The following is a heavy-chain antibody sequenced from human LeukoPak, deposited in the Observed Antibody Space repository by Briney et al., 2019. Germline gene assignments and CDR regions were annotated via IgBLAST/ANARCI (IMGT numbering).Heavy chain of an antibody. CDR3: ARGRAAAVFDY. V-gene: IGHV3-53*01. Sequence: GGSLRLSCAASGLIFSSYAMHWVRQAPGKGLEWVSVIYSGGSTYYADSVKGRFTISRDNSKNTLYLQMNGLRAEDTAVYYCARGRAAAVFDYWGQGTLVTVSS. J-gene: IGHJ4*02. CDR1: GLIFSSYA. D-gene: IGHD6-13*01. CDR2: IYSGGST.